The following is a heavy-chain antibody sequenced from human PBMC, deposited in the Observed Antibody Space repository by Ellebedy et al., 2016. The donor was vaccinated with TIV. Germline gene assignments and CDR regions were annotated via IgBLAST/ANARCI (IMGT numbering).Heavy chain of an antibody. V-gene: IGHV3-21*01. D-gene: IGHD3-10*01. CDR1: GFTFKSYT. J-gene: IGHJ5*02. Sequence: GGSLRLSXAASGFTFKSYTMNWVRQAPGKGLEWVSSISPGSTYIYYADSVKGRFTISRDNAKNSVYLQMNSLRAEDTAVYYCVRDASGSYYAEFVWFDPWGQGTLVTVSS. CDR2: ISPGSTYI. CDR3: VRDASGSYYAEFVWFDP.